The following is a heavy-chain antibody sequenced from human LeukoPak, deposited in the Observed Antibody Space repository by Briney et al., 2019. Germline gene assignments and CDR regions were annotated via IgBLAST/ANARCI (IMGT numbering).Heavy chain of an antibody. V-gene: IGHV3-30*02. CDR3: AQALVLTMAGTYYVDH. CDR2: IRFDESRT. D-gene: IGHD1-1*01. CDR1: GFTFSNYG. Sequence: GGSLRLSCAASGFTFSNYGMHWVRQAPGKGLEWVAIIRFDESRTFYGDSVKGRFIISRDNSENTLFLHMHSLRPEDTAVYYCAQALVLTMAGTYYVDHWGQGTLVTVSS. J-gene: IGHJ4*02.